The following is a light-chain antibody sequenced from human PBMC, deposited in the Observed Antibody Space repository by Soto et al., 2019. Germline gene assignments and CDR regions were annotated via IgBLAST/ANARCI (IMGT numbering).Light chain of an antibody. Sequence: EIVLTQSPATLSLSPGQEATLSCRASQNINNYLDWYRQQPGQAPRLLIFAASTRDTGIPRRFSGSGSGTDFTLTISSLEPEDFAIYYCLLRSFRPEISFGGGTRVEI. CDR1: QNINNY. J-gene: IGKJ4*01. CDR2: AAS. V-gene: IGKV3-11*01. CDR3: LLRSFRPEIS.